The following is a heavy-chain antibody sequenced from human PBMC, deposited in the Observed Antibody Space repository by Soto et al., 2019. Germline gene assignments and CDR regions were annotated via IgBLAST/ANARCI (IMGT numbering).Heavy chain of an antibody. CDR2: IYYTGGT. D-gene: IGHD3-22*01. V-gene: IGHV4-30-4*01. CDR1: GDCINTDYY. CDR3: ARDTASKDFDSHSYYPHFDS. J-gene: IGHJ5*01. Sequence: SETLSLTCTVSGDCINTDYYWSWIRQPPGKRLEWIGHIYYTGGTFYSASLKSRLALSVDTSKNHFSLRLSSVTAADTVVYYCARDTASKDFDSHSYYPHFDSWGQGALVTVSS.